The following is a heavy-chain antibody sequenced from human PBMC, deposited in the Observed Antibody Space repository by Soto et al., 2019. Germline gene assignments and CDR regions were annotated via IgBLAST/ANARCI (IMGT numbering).Heavy chain of an antibody. CDR3: ASRGVVTPPPHPNYYGMYV. V-gene: IGHV1-69*01. D-gene: IGHD3-3*01. CDR2: IIPIFGTA. Sequence: QVQLVQSGAEVKKPGSSVKVSCKASGGTFSSYAISWVRQAPGQGLEWMGGIIPIFGTANYAQKFQGRVKITADESTSTAYMELSSLRSEDTAVYYCASRGVVTPPPHPNYYGMYVWGQGTTVTVSS. CDR1: GGTFSSYA. J-gene: IGHJ6*02.